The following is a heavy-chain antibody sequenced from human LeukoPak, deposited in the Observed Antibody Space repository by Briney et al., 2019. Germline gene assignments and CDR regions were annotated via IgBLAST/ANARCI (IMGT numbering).Heavy chain of an antibody. J-gene: IGHJ3*02. V-gene: IGHV3-64*01. CDR2: ISNNGGAT. CDR1: GFTFTNYP. Sequence: GGSLRLSCAASGFTFTNYPMHWVRQAPGKGLEYVSAISNNGGATYYANSVEDRFTISRDNSKNTLYLQMGSLRAEDMAVYYCARALGSGRRHDAFDIWGQGTMVTVSS. D-gene: IGHD2-15*01. CDR3: ARALGSGRRHDAFDI.